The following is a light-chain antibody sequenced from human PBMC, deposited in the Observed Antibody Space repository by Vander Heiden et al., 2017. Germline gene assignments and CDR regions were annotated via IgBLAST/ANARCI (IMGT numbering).Light chain of an antibody. CDR1: QGISSY. CDR2: AAS. CDR3: QQRNSYPLFT. Sequence: DIQLTQSPSFLSASVGDRVTITCRASQGISSYLAWYQQKPGKAPKLLIYAASTLQSGVPSRFSGSGYGTEFTLTISSRQPEDFATYYCQQRNSYPLFTFGPGTKVDIK. V-gene: IGKV1-9*01. J-gene: IGKJ3*01.